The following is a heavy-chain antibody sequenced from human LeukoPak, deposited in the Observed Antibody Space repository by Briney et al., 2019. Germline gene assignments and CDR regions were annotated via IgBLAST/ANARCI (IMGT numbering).Heavy chain of an antibody. J-gene: IGHJ6*03. Sequence: GGSLRLSCAASGFTFSSYWMSWVRQAPGKGLEWVVTIRQDGSQKYYVDSVKGRFTISRDNAKNSLYLQMNSLRVEDTAVYYCAKDRRLGDFPYYYYYMDVWGKGTTVTVSS. V-gene: IGHV3-7*01. CDR3: AKDRRLGDFPYYYYYMDV. CDR2: IRQDGSQK. CDR1: GFTFSSYW. D-gene: IGHD1-26*01.